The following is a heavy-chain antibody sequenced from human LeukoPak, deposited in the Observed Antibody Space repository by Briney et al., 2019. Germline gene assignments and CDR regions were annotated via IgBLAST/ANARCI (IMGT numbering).Heavy chain of an antibody. V-gene: IGHV1-8*03. D-gene: IGHD1-26*01. CDR2: MNPNSGNT. CDR1: GYTFTSYD. Sequence: ASVKVSCKASGYTFTSYDINWVRQATGQGLEWMGWMNPNSGNTGYAQKFQGRVTITRNTSISTAYMELSSLRSEDTAAYYCARRIVGATRVGYYYYMDVWGKGTTVTVSS. CDR3: ARRIVGATRVGYYYYMDV. J-gene: IGHJ6*03.